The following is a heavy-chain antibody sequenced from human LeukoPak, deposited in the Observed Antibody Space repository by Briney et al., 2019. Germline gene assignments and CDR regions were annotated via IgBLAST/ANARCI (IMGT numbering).Heavy chain of an antibody. J-gene: IGHJ6*02. Sequence: SETLSLTCTVSGGSMSSYYWGWIRQPPGKGLEWIAHIYYSGSTNYNPSLKSRVTISVDTSKNQYSLKLSSVTAADTAVYYCAGAVGSGYPPGYYYYGMDVWGQGTTVTVSS. D-gene: IGHD3-22*01. CDR2: IYYSGST. V-gene: IGHV4-59*01. CDR3: AGAVGSGYPPGYYYYGMDV. CDR1: GGSMSSYY.